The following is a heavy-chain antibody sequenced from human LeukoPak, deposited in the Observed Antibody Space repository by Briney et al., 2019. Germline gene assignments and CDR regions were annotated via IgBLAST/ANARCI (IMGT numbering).Heavy chain of an antibody. J-gene: IGHJ3*02. CDR1: GFSLSTSGVG. CDR3: AHRQNWGEAFDI. V-gene: IGHV2-5*02. D-gene: IGHD7-27*01. CDR2: IYWDDDK. Sequence: SGPTLVKPTQTLTLTCTFSGFSLSTSGVGVGWIRQPPGKALEWLALIYWDDDKRYSPSLKNRLTITKGTSKNQVVLTMTNMDPVDTATYYCAHRQNWGEAFDIWGQGTMVTVSS.